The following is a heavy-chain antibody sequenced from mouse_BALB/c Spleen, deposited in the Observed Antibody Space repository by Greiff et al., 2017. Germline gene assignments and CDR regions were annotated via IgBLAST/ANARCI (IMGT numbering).Heavy chain of an antibody. J-gene: IGHJ3*01. V-gene: IGHV1-37*01. CDR1: GYSFTGYF. CDR3: GRCDYDGVWFAY. Sequence: EVKLVESGPELVKPGASVKISCKASGYSFTGYFMNWVKQSHGKSLEWIGRINPYNGDTFYNQKFKGKATLTVDKSSSTAHMELLSLTSEDSAVYYCGRCDYDGVWFAYWGQGTLVTVSA. CDR2: INPYNGDT. D-gene: IGHD2-4*01.